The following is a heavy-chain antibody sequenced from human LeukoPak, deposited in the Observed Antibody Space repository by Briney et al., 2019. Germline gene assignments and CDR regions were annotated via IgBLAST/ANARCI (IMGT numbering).Heavy chain of an antibody. D-gene: IGHD3-3*01. CDR1: GGSISSGGYY. J-gene: IGHJ6*02. V-gene: IGHV4-61*08. Sequence: SETLSLTCTVSGGSISSGGYYWSWIRQHPGTGLEWIGYIYYSGSTNYNPSLKSRVTISVDTSKNQFSLKLSSVTAADTAVYYCARDQFWSGYYHYYGMDVWGQGTTVTVSS. CDR3: ARDQFWSGYYHYYGMDV. CDR2: IYYSGST.